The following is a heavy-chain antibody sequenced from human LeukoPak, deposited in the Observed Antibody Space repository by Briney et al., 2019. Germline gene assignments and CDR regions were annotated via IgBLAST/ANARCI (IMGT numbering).Heavy chain of an antibody. CDR1: GGSISSSGYY. CDR2: INHSGST. V-gene: IGHV4-39*07. D-gene: IGHD6-6*01. J-gene: IGHJ5*02. Sequence: ASETLSLTCTVSGGSISSSGYYWGWIRQPPGKGLEWIGEINHSGSTNYNPSLKSRVTISVDTSKNQFSLKLSSVTAADTAVYYCARSGGRPRILRNWFDPWGQGTLVTVSS. CDR3: ARSGGRPRILRNWFDP.